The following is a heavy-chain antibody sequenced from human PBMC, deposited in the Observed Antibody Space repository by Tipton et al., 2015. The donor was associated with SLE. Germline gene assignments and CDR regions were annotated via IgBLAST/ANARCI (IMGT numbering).Heavy chain of an antibody. J-gene: IGHJ2*01. V-gene: IGHV4-34*01. Sequence: TLSLTCAVYGGSFSGYSWNWIRQPPGKGLEWIGGVNHSRSTIYNPSLKSRVTISLDTSEKQFSLSLNSLTAADTAIYYCARNMMEPLRAGYFDLWGRGTLVTVSS. CDR1: GGSFSGYS. D-gene: IGHD2/OR15-2a*01. CDR3: ARNMMEPLRAGYFDL. CDR2: VNHSRST.